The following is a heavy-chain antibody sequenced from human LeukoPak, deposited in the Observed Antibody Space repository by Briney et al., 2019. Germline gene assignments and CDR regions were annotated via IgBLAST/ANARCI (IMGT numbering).Heavy chain of an antibody. Sequence: PGGSLRLSCAASEFTFTNFWMSWVRQAPGKGLEWVANTNRDGSEKYYVDSVKGRVTISRDNAKNSLYLQMNSLGDEDTAVYYCVRDQDWAFDFWGRGTLVAVSS. CDR1: EFTFTNFW. CDR2: TNRDGSEK. V-gene: IGHV3-7*01. CDR3: VRDQDWAFDF. D-gene: IGHD3-9*01. J-gene: IGHJ3*01.